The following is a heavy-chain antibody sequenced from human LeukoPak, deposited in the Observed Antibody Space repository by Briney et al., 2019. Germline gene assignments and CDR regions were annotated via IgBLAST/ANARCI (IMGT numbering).Heavy chain of an antibody. J-gene: IGHJ4*02. CDR3: ARLSGGIVLMVYAPGYFDY. Sequence: PSETLSLTRTVSGGSISSYYWSWIRQPPGKGLEWIGYIYYSGSTNYNPSLKSRVTISVDTSKNQFSLKLSSVTAADTAVYYCARLSGGIVLMVYAPGYFDYWGQGTLVTVSS. D-gene: IGHD2-8*01. CDR2: IYYSGST. V-gene: IGHV4-59*01. CDR1: GGSISSYY.